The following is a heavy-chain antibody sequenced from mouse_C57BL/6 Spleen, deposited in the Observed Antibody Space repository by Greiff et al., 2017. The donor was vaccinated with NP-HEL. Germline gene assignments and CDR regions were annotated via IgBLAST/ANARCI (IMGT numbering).Heavy chain of an antibody. Sequence: QVQLQQPGAELVRPGSSVKLSCKASGYTFTSYWMHWVKQRPIQGLEWIGNIDPSDSETHYNQKFKDKATLTVDKSSSTAYMQLSSLTSEDSAVYYCARGGYSNPYYYAMDYWGQGTSVTVSS. V-gene: IGHV1-52*01. CDR3: ARGGYSNPYYYAMDY. D-gene: IGHD2-5*01. CDR2: IDPSDSET. CDR1: GYTFTSYW. J-gene: IGHJ4*01.